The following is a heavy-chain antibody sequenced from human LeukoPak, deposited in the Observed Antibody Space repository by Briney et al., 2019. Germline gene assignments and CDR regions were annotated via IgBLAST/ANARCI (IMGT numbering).Heavy chain of an antibody. J-gene: IGHJ4*02. CDR3: ARQIGPWDQFDY. Sequence: SETLSLTCTVSGGSISSYYWSWIRQPPGKGLEWIGYNYTSGSTNYNPSLKSRVTISVDTSKNQFSLKLSSVTAADTAVYYCARQIGPWDQFDYWGQGTLVTVSS. V-gene: IGHV4-4*09. D-gene: IGHD3/OR15-3a*01. CDR1: GGSISSYY. CDR2: NYTSGST.